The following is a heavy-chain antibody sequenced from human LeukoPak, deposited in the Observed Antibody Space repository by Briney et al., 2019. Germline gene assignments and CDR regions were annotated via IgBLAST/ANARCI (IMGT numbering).Heavy chain of an antibody. CDR2: INPNSGGT. J-gene: IGHJ5*02. D-gene: IGHD2-2*01. CDR1: GYTFTGYY. V-gene: IGHV1-2*02. Sequence: ASVKVSCKASGYTFTGYYIHWVRQAPGQGLEWMGWINPNSGGTNYAQKFQGRVTMTRDTSISTAYMELSRLRSDDTAVYYCAREDCSSTSCYSGLWFDPWGQGTLVTVSS. CDR3: AREDCSSTSCYSGLWFDP.